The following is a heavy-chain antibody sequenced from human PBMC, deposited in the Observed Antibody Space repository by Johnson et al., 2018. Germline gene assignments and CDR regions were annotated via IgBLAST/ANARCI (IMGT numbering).Heavy chain of an antibody. CDR1: GFTFSSYA. Sequence: VQLVQSGGGLVQPGGSLRLSCAASGFTFSSYAMSWVREAPGKGLEWVSGISGSGGSTYYADSVKGRFTISRDHPKNTLYLQMNSLRAEDTAVYYCAKMPDSSGSYNNYYYYYMDVWGKGTTVTVSS. CDR2: ISGSGGST. J-gene: IGHJ6*03. V-gene: IGHV3-23*04. CDR3: AKMPDSSGSYNNYYYYYMDV. D-gene: IGHD3-22*01.